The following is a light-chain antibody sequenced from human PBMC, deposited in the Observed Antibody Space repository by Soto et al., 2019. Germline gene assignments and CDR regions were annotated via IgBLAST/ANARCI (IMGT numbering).Light chain of an antibody. V-gene: IGKV3-11*01. CDR3: QQRSNWPPVFT. CDR2: DAS. J-gene: IGKJ3*01. Sequence: EIVLTQSPATLSLSPGERATLSCRASQSVSSYLAWYQQKPGQAPRLLIYDASNRATGIPARFSGSGSGTDFTLTISSLEPEDFAVYYCQQRSNWPPVFTFGPGTILDIK. CDR1: QSVSSY.